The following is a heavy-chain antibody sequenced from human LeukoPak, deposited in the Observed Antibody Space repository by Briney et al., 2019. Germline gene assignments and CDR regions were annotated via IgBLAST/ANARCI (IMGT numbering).Heavy chain of an antibody. J-gene: IGHJ6*03. Sequence: ASVKVSCKASGYTFTSYGISWVRQAPGQGLEWMGGIIPIFGTANYAQKFQGRVTITTDESTSTAYMELSSLRSEDTAVYYCASNAIVGPRDYYYYYYMDVWGKGTTVTVSS. CDR1: GYTFTSYG. D-gene: IGHD2-21*01. V-gene: IGHV1-69*05. CDR2: IIPIFGTA. CDR3: ASNAIVGPRDYYYYYYMDV.